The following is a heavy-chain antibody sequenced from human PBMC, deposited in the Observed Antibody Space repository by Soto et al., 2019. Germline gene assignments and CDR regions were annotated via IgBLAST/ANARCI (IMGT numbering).Heavy chain of an antibody. D-gene: IGHD5-12*01. CDR1: GESFSGYY. CDR3: AANIFATISSFDY. Sequence: QVHLKQWGAGLLKPSETLSLTWAVYGESFSGYYWSWIRQPPGKGLEWIGEINHSGSSNYNPCLTSRVTMSVSTSKNQFSLQLSAVTDADTAMYYCAANIFATISSFDYWGQGTLVTVSS. J-gene: IGHJ4*02. CDR2: INHSGSS. V-gene: IGHV4-34*02.